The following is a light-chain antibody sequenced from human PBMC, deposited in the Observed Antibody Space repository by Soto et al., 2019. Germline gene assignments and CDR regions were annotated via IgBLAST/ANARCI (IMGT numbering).Light chain of an antibody. V-gene: IGLV2-8*01. CDR1: SSDVGGYNS. CDR3: SSYAGSSNYV. J-gene: IGLJ1*01. CDR2: EVS. Sequence: QSALTQPPSASGSPGQSVTISCTGTSSDVGGYNSVSWYQHHPGKAPKLMIYEVSKRPSGDPDRFSGSKSANTASLTVSGLQAEDEADYYCSSYAGSSNYVFGTGTKVTVL.